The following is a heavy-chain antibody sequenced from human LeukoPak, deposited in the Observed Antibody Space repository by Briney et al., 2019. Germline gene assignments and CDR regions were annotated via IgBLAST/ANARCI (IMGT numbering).Heavy chain of an antibody. D-gene: IGHD3-3*01. CDR2: ISGSGGST. Sequence: GGSLRLSCAASGFTFSSYAMRWIRQAPGKGLEWVSAISGSGGSTYYADSVKGRFTISRDNSKDTLYLQMNSLRAEDTAVYYCAKEMGDYDFWSGSSVWFDPWGQGTLVTVSS. CDR3: AKEMGDYDFWSGSSVWFDP. J-gene: IGHJ5*02. V-gene: IGHV3-23*01. CDR1: GFTFSSYA.